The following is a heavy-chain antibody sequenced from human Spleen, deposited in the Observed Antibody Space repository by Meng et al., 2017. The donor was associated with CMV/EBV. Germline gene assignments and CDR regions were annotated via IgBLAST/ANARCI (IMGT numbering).Heavy chain of an antibody. D-gene: IGHD3-3*01. CDR1: GFRFSRYE. CDR3: AKFGSIFGVFEMDVFDL. CDR2: INSGGDDR. J-gene: IGHJ3*01. Sequence: GESLKISCAASGFRFSRYEMIWVRQAPGKALEWLSYINSGGDDRKYADFLKGRFTISRDNTDNTLFLQMRSLGADDTAVYYCAKFGSIFGVFEMDVFDLWGRGTMVTVSS. V-gene: IGHV3-48*03.